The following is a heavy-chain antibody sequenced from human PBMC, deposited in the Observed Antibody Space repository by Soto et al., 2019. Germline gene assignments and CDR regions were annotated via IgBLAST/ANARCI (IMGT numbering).Heavy chain of an antibody. CDR2: IYWNDDK. J-gene: IGHJ4*02. V-gene: IGHV2-5*01. CDR1: GFSLSTSGVG. CDR3: AHRDDAVRGAPCLRRSFDY. D-gene: IGHD3-10*01. Sequence: VSGPTLVNPTQTLTLTCTFSGFSLSTSGVGVGWIRQPPGKALEWLALIYWNDDKRYSPSLKSRITITTDTSKNQVVLTMTNMDTVDTATYYCAHRDDAVRGAPCLRRSFDYWGQGTLVTVSS.